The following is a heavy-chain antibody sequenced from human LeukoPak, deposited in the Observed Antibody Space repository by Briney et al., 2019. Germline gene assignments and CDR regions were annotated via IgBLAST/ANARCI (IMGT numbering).Heavy chain of an antibody. CDR3: ARDSMVRGVIPFDY. CDR1: GFTFSSYS. J-gene: IGHJ4*02. CDR2: ISSSSSTI. Sequence: QPGGSLRLSCAASGFTFSSYSVNWVRQAPGKGLEWVSYISSSSSTIYYADSVKGRFTISRDNAKNSLYLQMNSLRAEDTAVYYCARDSMVRGVIPFDYWGQGTLVTVSS. V-gene: IGHV3-48*01. D-gene: IGHD3-10*01.